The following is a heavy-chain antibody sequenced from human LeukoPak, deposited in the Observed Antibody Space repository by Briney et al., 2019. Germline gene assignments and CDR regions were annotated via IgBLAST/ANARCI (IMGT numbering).Heavy chain of an antibody. CDR1: GFTFSSYD. CDR3: ARGYSSAWVFDY. Sequence: GRSLRLSCAASGFTFSSYDMHWVRQAPGKGLEWVAVIWYDGSNENHVDSVKGRFTISRDNSKNTLYLQMNSLRAEDTAVYYCARGYSSAWVFDYWGQGTLVTVSS. V-gene: IGHV3-33*01. D-gene: IGHD6-19*01. CDR2: IWYDGSNE. J-gene: IGHJ4*02.